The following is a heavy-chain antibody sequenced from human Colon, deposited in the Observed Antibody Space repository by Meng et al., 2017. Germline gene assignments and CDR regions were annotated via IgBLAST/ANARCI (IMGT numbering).Heavy chain of an antibody. Sequence: GESLKISCTASGFTFGDYAMSWVRQAPGKGLEWVGFIRSKAYGGTTEYAASVKGRFTISTDDSKSIANLQMNSLKTKDTAVYYCTRADYRTLLTGFAARYWGQGTLVTVSS. CDR1: GFTFGDYA. CDR3: TRADYRTLLTGFAARY. J-gene: IGHJ4*02. V-gene: IGHV3-49*04. D-gene: IGHD3-9*01. CDR2: IRSKAYGGTT.